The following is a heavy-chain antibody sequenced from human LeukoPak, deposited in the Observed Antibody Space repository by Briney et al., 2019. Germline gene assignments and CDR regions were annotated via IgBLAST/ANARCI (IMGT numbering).Heavy chain of an antibody. Sequence: GGSLRLSCAASGFTYSSYWMHWVRQVPGKGLVWVSRINSDGSSTSYADSVKGRFTISRDNAKNMLDLQLNSLRAEDTAVYYCARDLITRVAHWGQGTLVTVSS. CDR1: GFTYSSYW. CDR2: INSDGSST. J-gene: IGHJ4*02. V-gene: IGHV3-74*01. CDR3: ARDLITRVAH. D-gene: IGHD3-10*01.